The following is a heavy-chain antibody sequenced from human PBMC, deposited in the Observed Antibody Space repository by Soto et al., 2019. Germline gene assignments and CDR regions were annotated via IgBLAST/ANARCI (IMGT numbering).Heavy chain of an antibody. J-gene: IGHJ6*02. V-gene: IGHV3-30*18. CDR1: GFTFSSYG. D-gene: IGHD1-1*01. CDR2: ISYDGNIK. CDR3: AKCQAQRSQGVNGMDV. Sequence: QVQLVESGGGVVQPGRSLRLSCAASGFTFSSYGMHWVRQAPGKGLEWVAIISYDGNIKYYADSVKGRFTISRDNSKNTLHLQVNSLRTEDTAVYHCAKCQAQRSQGVNGMDVWGQGTTVIVSS.